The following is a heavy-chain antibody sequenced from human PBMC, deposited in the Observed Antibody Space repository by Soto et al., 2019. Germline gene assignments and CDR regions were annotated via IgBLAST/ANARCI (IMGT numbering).Heavy chain of an antibody. V-gene: IGHV3-7*01. D-gene: IGHD3-22*01. J-gene: IGHJ6*02. CDR2: INQDGSEK. CDR1: GFTFSSYW. CDR3: ARDRGRPDLRDTHYYDSSDLDYGMDV. Sequence: EVRLVESGGGLVQPGGSLTLSCAASGFTFSSYWMTWVRQAPGKGLEWVANINQDGSEKYYMESMKGRFTISRDNAKNSLLLQLNSLRAEDTAVYYCARDRGRPDLRDTHYYDSSDLDYGMDVWGQGTTVTVSS.